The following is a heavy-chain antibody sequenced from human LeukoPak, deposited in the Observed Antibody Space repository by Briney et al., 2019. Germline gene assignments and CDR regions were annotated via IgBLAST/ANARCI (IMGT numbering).Heavy chain of an antibody. CDR1: GFIFDDHG. CDR3: AKGPYGSGSYFDY. CDR2: INWNGGST. D-gene: IGHD3-10*01. Sequence: GGSLRLSCAASGFIFDDHGMSWVRQAPGKGLEWVSGINWNGGSTGYADSVKGRFTISRDNSKNTLYLQMNSLRAEDTAVYYCAKGPYGSGSYFDYWGQGTLVTVSS. J-gene: IGHJ4*02. V-gene: IGHV3-20*04.